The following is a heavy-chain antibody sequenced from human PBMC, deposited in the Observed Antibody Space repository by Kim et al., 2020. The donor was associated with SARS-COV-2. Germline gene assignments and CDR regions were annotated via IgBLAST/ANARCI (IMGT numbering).Heavy chain of an antibody. CDR1: GDSVSSNSAA. CDR3: ARDRVSYQLLQRSYWYFDL. J-gene: IGHJ2*01. Sequence: SQTLSLTCAISGDSVSSNSAAWNWIRQSPSRGLEWLGRTYYRSKWYNDYAVSVKSRITINPDTSKNQFSLQLNSVTPEDTAVYYCARDRVSYQLLQRSYWYFDLWGRGTLVTVSS. V-gene: IGHV6-1*01. D-gene: IGHD2-2*01. CDR2: TYYRSKWYN.